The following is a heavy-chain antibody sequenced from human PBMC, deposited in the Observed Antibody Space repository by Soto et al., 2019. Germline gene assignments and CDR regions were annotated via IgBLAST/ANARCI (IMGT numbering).Heavy chain of an antibody. Sequence: SETLSLTCAVSGGSISSGGYSWSWIRQPPGKGLEGIGYIYHSGSIYYNPSLKSRVTISVDRSKNQFSLKLSSVTAADTAVYYCARGAHILNDDWGRGTLVTVSS. CDR1: GGSISSGGYS. CDR2: IYHSGSI. CDR3: ARGAHILNDD. V-gene: IGHV4-30-2*01. D-gene: IGHD2-21*01. J-gene: IGHJ4*02.